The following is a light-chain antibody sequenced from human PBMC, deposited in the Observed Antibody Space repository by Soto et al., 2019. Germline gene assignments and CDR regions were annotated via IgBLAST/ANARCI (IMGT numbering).Light chain of an antibody. V-gene: IGLV2-14*01. Sequence: QSALTQPASVSGSPGQSITISCTGTTSDVGGYNYVSGYQRHPGKAPKLMIYEVSNRPSGVSNRFSGSKSGNTASLTISGLQAEDEADYYCSSYTSSSTLVVFGGGTKLTVL. CDR1: TSDVGGYNY. CDR2: EVS. CDR3: SSYTSSSTLVV. J-gene: IGLJ2*01.